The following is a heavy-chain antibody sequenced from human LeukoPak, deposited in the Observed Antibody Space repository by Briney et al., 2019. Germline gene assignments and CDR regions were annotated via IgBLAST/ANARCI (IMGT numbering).Heavy chain of an antibody. CDR1: NGSFSKYY. V-gene: IGHV4-34*01. J-gene: IGHJ4*02. Sequence: SETLSLTCAVFNGSFSKYYWSWIRQSPGKGLEWIGEINRGSTNYNPSLKTRVTIAVDTSENQFSLTLNSVTAADTSVYYCARGMGQFDSWGQGTLVTVSS. CDR3: ARGMGQFDS. D-gene: IGHD5-24*01. CDR2: INRGST.